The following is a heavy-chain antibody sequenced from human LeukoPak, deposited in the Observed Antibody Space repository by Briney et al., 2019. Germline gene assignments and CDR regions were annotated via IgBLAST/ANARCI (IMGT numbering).Heavy chain of an antibody. Sequence: PGGSLRLSCAASGFTFSSYVMSWVRQAPGKGLEWVSAISGSGGSTYYADSVKDRFTISRDNSKNTLYLQVSSLRAEDTAVYRCAKGGRITAVLPFDYWGQGTLVTVSS. CDR2: ISGSGGST. CDR1: GFTFSSYV. CDR3: AKGGRITAVLPFDY. J-gene: IGHJ4*02. D-gene: IGHD6-13*01. V-gene: IGHV3-23*01.